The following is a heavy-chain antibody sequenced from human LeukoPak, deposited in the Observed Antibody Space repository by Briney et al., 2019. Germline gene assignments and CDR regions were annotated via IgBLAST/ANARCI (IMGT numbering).Heavy chain of an antibody. CDR3: ARQDGYQPDY. Sequence: SETLSLTCTVSGGSISSGSYYWSWIRQPPGKGLERIGSIYYSGSTYYNPSLKSRVTISVDTSKNQFSLKLSSVTAADTAVYYCARQDGYQPDYWGQGTLVTVSS. V-gene: IGHV4-39*01. D-gene: IGHD5-18*01. CDR2: IYYSGST. CDR1: GGSISSGSYY. J-gene: IGHJ4*02.